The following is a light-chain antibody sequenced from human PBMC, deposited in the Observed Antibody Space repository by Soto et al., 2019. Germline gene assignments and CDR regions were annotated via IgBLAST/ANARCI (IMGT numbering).Light chain of an antibody. CDR1: SSNIGSNY. CDR3: AAWDDSLSGCYV. CDR2: RNN. J-gene: IGLJ1*01. Sequence: QSVLTQPPSASGTPGQRVTISCSGSSSNIGSNYVYWYQQLPGTAPKLLIYRNNQRPSGVPDRFSGSKSGTSASVAISVLRSEDEDDDDCAAWDDSLSGCYVFGAGTKLTVL. V-gene: IGLV1-47*01.